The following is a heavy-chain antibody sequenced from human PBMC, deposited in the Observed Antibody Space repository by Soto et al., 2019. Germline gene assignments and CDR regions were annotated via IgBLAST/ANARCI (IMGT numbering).Heavy chain of an antibody. CDR1: GFIFSNYG. CDR2: MSYDGSNK. Sequence: QVQLVESGGGVGQPGRSLRLSCAASGFIFSNYGMHWVRQAPGKGLEWVAVMSYDGSNKDYGDSVKGRFAISRDNSKSTLYLQMNSLRAEDTAVYYCARGRSRNWYFDLWGRGTLVSVSS. D-gene: IGHD1-26*01. V-gene: IGHV3-30*03. CDR3: ARGRSRNWYFDL. J-gene: IGHJ2*01.